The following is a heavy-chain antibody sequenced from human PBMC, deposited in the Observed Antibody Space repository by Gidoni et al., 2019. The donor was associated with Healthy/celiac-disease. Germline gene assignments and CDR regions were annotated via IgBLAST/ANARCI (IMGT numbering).Heavy chain of an antibody. CDR2: ISSSSSTI. D-gene: IGHD3-22*01. Sequence: EVQLVESGGGLVQPGGSLSLSCSASGFTFRWYSMNWVRQAPGKGLEWVSYISSSSSTIYYADSVKGRFTISRDNAKNSLYLQMNSLRAEDTAVYYCARDRGYYDSSGLFDYWGQGTLVTVSS. CDR3: ARDRGYYDSSGLFDY. J-gene: IGHJ4*02. V-gene: IGHV3-48*01. CDR1: GFTFRWYS.